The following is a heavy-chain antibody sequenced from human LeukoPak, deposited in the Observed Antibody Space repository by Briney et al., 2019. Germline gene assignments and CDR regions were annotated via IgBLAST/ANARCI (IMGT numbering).Heavy chain of an antibody. CDR2: IYYSGST. CDR3: ARVLYYDSSGYYSYDAFDI. Sequence: PSETLSLTCTVSGGSISSYYWGWIRQPPGKGLEWIGYIYYSGSTNYNPSLKSRVTISVDTSKNRFSLKLSSVTAADTAVYYCARVLYYDSSGYYSYDAFDIWGQGTMVTVSS. D-gene: IGHD3-22*01. J-gene: IGHJ3*02. CDR1: GGSISSYY. V-gene: IGHV4-59*01.